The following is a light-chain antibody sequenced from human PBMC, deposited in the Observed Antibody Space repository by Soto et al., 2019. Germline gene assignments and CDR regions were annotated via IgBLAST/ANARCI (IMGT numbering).Light chain of an antibody. CDR3: QQAYSFPIT. Sequence: DIHVTQSPSSVSASVGDRVTITCRATQDIAAYLAWYQHKPGRAPELLIHAASSLQSGVPSRFSGSGSGTDFTLTINSLQPEDFETYYCQQAYSFPITFGQGTRLEIK. CDR1: QDIAAY. CDR2: AAS. J-gene: IGKJ5*01. V-gene: IGKV1D-12*01.